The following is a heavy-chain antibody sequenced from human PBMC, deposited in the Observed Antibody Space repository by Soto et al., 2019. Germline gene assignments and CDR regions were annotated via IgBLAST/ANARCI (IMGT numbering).Heavy chain of an antibody. CDR2: IYYSGST. CDR1: GGNSGSGGYY. V-gene: IGHV4-31*03. Sequence: TVSGGNSGSGGYYRSMKKKHPGKGLEWIGYIYYSGSTYYNPSLKSRVTISVDTSKNQFSLKLSSVTAADTAVYYCARYGSGSYYPTTFDYWGQGTLVTVSS. J-gene: IGHJ4*02. D-gene: IGHD3-10*01. CDR3: ARYGSGSYYPTTFDY.